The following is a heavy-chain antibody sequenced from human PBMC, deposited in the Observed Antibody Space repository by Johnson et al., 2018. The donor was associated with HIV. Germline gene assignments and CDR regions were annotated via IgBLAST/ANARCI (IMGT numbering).Heavy chain of an antibody. Sequence: VQLVESGGGVVRPGGSLRLSCAASGFTFDDYGLSWVRHAPGKGLEWVAGMNWHRGSTDYADSVKGRFTITRDNAKNTLYLQMNSLRAEDTAVYYCAYSSSPLSGDALDIWGQGTMVTVSS. J-gene: IGHJ3*02. CDR2: MNWHRGST. CDR1: GFTFDDYG. CDR3: AYSSSPLSGDALDI. V-gene: IGHV3-20*04. D-gene: IGHD6-6*01.